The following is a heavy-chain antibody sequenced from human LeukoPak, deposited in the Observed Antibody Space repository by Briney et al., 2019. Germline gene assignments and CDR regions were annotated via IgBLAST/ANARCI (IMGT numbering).Heavy chain of an antibody. V-gene: IGHV3-23*01. CDR3: AKDPEYSSSYIDY. CDR1: GFTFSSYA. D-gene: IGHD6-13*01. CDR2: ISGSGGST. J-gene: IGHJ4*02. Sequence: GGSLRLSCAASGFTFSSYAMSWVRQAPGKGPEWVSAISGSGGSTYYADSVKGRFTISRDNPKNTLYLQMNSLRAEDTAVYYCAKDPEYSSSYIDYWGQGTLVTVSS.